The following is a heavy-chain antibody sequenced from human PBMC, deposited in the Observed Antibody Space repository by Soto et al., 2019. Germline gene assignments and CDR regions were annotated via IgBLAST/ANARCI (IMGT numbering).Heavy chain of an antibody. Sequence: GGSLRLSCAASGFTFSSYGMHWVRQAPGKGLEWVAVISYDGSNKYYADSVKGRFTISRENSKNTLYLQMNSLRAEDTAVYYCAKDSQLDYCSGGSCYVYWGQGTLVTVSS. CDR1: GFTFSSYG. D-gene: IGHD2-15*01. CDR2: ISYDGSNK. V-gene: IGHV3-30*18. CDR3: AKDSQLDYCSGGSCYVY. J-gene: IGHJ4*02.